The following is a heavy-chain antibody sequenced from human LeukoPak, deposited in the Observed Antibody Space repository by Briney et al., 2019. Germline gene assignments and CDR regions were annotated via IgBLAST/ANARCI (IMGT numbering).Heavy chain of an antibody. V-gene: IGHV3-49*03. CDR3: TRYSSSWYDWFDP. Sequence: GGSLRLXCTASGFTFGDYAMSWFRQAPGKGLEWVGFIRSKAYGGTTEYAASVKGRFTISRDDSKSIAYLQMNSLKTEDTAVYYCTRYSSSWYDWFDPWGQGTLVTVSS. CDR1: GFTFGDYA. D-gene: IGHD6-13*01. CDR2: IRSKAYGGTT. J-gene: IGHJ5*02.